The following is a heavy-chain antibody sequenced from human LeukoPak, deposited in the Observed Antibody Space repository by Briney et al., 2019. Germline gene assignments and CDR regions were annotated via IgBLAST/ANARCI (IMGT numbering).Heavy chain of an antibody. D-gene: IGHD3-22*01. CDR1: GGSISSGDYY. V-gene: IGHV4-30-4*01. CDR3: ARVFQYDSSGYLLDY. J-gene: IGHJ4*02. CDR2: IYYSGST. Sequence: SEILSLTCIVSGGSISSGDYYWSWIRQPPGKGLEWIGYIYYSGSTYYNPSLKSRVTISVDTSKNQFSLKLSSVTAADTAVYYCARVFQYDSSGYLLDYWGQGTLVTVSS.